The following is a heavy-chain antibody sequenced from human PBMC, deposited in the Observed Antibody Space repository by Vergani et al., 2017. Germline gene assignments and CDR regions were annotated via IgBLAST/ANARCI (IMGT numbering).Heavy chain of an antibody. J-gene: IGHJ5*02. V-gene: IGHV3-33*01. Sequence: QVQLVESGGGVVQLGRSLRLSCAASGFTFNQYGMHWVRQAPGKGLEWVAVTWYDGNNKQYADSVKGRFTISRDSAKSTMYLQMNRLSDEDTGVYYCARDLRLLYNRFDPWGQGTLVTVSS. CDR3: ARDLRLLYNRFDP. CDR2: TWYDGNNK. D-gene: IGHD1-14*01. CDR1: GFTFNQYG.